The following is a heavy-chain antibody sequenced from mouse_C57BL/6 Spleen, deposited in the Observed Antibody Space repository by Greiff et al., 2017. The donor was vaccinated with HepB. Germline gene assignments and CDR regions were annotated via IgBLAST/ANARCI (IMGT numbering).Heavy chain of an antibody. CDR1: GYAFSSYW. CDR3: ARRGYDRDWFAY. J-gene: IGHJ3*01. CDR2: IYPGDGDT. Sequence: VQLQQSGAELVKPGASVKISCKASGYAFSSYWMNWVKQRPGKGLEWIGQIYPGDGDTNYNGKFKGKATLTADNSSSTAYMQLSSLTSEDSAVYFCARRGYDRDWFAYWGQGTLVTVSA. V-gene: IGHV1-80*01. D-gene: IGHD2-2*01.